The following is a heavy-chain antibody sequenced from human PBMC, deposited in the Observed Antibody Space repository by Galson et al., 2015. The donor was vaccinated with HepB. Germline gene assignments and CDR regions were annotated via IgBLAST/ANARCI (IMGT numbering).Heavy chain of an antibody. CDR2: INTNTGNT. CDR3: ARYRAVAGKGFVDD. CDR1: GYIFSDYS. V-gene: IGHV7-4-1*02. D-gene: IGHD6-19*01. J-gene: IGHJ4*02. Sequence: SVKLSCKASGYIFSDYSLNWLRLAPGQRLEWMAWINTNTGNTTYAHAFSGRFVFSSDTSVSTSYLQISSLKSEDTAVYYCARYRAVAGKGFVDDWGQGTPLTVSS.